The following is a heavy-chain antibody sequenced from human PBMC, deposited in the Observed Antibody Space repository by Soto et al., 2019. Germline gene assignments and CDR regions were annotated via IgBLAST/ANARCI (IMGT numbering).Heavy chain of an antibody. J-gene: IGHJ3*01. CDR1: GLTVSGQKY. V-gene: IGHV3-53*01. CDR3: ATGHEREHAYDV. D-gene: IGHD1-1*01. Sequence: DVQLVESGGGLMQPGASLRLSCAASGLTVSGQKYVAWVRQAPGKGLEWVSALYDVDGSFYSDSVKGRFTTSSDSSKTTVYLQMNDLRPADTAVYYCATGHEREHAYDVWGQGTTVTVSS. CDR2: LYDVDGS.